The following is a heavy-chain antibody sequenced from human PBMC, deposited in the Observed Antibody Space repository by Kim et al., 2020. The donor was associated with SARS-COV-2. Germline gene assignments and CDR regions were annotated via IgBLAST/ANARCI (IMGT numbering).Heavy chain of an antibody. V-gene: IGHV3-30*04. CDR3: ASKLWFGESKTPFDY. Sequence: GGSLRLSCAASGFTFSSYAMHWVRQAPGKGLEWVAVISYDGSNKYYADSVKGRFTISRDNSENTLYLQMNSLRAEDTAVYYCASKLWFGESKTPFDYWGQGTLVTVSS. CDR1: GFTFSSYA. CDR2: ISYDGSNK. D-gene: IGHD3-10*01. J-gene: IGHJ4*02.